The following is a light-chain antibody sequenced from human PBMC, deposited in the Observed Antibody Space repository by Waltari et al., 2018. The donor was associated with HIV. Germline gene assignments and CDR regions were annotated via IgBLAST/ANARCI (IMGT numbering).Light chain of an antibody. J-gene: IGKJ2*01. V-gene: IGKV2D-29*02. CDR1: QSLLHSDGKTY. CDR2: AVS. Sequence: DIVMTQTPLSLSVTPGQPASISCKSSQSLLHSDGKTYLYWYLQKPGQSPQLLIYAVSNLFSGVPDRFSGSGSGTDFTLKISRVEAEDVGVYYCMQSIQLPPYTFGQGTKLEIK. CDR3: MQSIQLPPYT.